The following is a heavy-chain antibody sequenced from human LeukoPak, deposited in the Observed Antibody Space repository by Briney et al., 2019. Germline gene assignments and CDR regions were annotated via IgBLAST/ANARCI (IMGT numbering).Heavy chain of an antibody. Sequence: GGSLRLSCAASGFTFSSYSMNWVRQAPGKGLEWVSSIISSSSYIYYADTVKGRFTISRDNAKNSLYLQMNSLRAEDTAVYYCERDLGHYYGSGSYYCWGQGTMVTVSS. D-gene: IGHD3-10*01. V-gene: IGHV3-21*01. CDR1: GFTFSSYS. CDR3: ERDLGHYYGSGSYYC. J-gene: IGHJ3*01. CDR2: IISSSSYI.